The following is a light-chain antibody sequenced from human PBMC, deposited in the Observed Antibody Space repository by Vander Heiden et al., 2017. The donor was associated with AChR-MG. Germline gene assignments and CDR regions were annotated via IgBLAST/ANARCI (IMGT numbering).Light chain of an antibody. Sequence: DIQMTQSPSFVSASVGDRVTISCRASQGISTWLAWYQQKPGEAPKLLIYSASTLQTGVPSRFNGSGSGTHFTLTISSLQPEDFATYYCQQANSFPRTFGQGTKLE. V-gene: IGKV1D-12*01. J-gene: IGKJ2*01. CDR3: QQANSFPRT. CDR2: SAS. CDR1: QGISTW.